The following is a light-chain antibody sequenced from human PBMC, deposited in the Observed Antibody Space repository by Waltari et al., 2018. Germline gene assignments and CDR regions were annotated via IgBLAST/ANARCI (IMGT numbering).Light chain of an antibody. CDR2: QDT. V-gene: IGLV3-1*01. Sequence: SYELTQPASMSVSPGQTASITCFGDNWGGKNACWYQQKPGQAPVLLIYQDTKRPSGIPERFSGSRSGNTATLTISGTQASDEADYFCQAWDRSTGVFGTGTKVTVL. CDR1: NWGGKN. CDR3: QAWDRSTGV. J-gene: IGLJ1*01.